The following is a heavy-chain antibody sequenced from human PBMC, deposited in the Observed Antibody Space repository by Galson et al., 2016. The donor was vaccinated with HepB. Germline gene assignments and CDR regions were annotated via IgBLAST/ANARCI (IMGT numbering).Heavy chain of an antibody. V-gene: IGHV4-61*01. CDR2: IYYSGST. Sequence: SETLSLTCTVSGGSVSTGSYYWSWIRQPPGKGLEWIGYIYYSGSTNYNPSLKSRVTISVDTSKNQFSLKLSSATAADTAVYYCAGDNYYGSSGYYAAEYFQRWGQGTLVTVSS. CDR1: GGSVSTGSYY. CDR3: AGDNYYGSSGYYAAEYFQR. D-gene: IGHD3-22*01. J-gene: IGHJ1*01.